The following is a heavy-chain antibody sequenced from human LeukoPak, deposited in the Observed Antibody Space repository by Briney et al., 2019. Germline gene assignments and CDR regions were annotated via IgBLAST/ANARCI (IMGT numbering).Heavy chain of an antibody. V-gene: IGHV4-34*01. J-gene: IGHJ3*02. CDR3: AILQQGGSFGM. CDR1: GGSFSGYY. Sequence: PSETLSLTCAVYGGSFSGYYWSWVRQPPGKGLEWIGEINHSGSTNYNPSLKSRVTISVDTSKNQFSLKLRSVTAAETAVYYCAILQQGGSFGMGGQGTMVTVSS. D-gene: IGHD4-11*01. CDR2: INHSGST.